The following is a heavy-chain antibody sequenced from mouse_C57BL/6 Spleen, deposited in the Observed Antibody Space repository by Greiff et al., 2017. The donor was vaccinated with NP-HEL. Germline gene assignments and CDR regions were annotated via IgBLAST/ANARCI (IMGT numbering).Heavy chain of an antibody. CDR3: ARGGTIVTTNYYAMDY. Sequence: EVQLQESGGGLVKPGGSLKLSCAASGFTFSDYGMHWVRQAPEKGLEWVAYISSGSSTIYYADTVKGRFTISRDNAKNTLFLQMTSLRSEDTAMYYCARGGTIVTTNYYAMDYWGQGTSVTVSS. D-gene: IGHD2-5*01. J-gene: IGHJ4*01. V-gene: IGHV5-17*01. CDR2: ISSGSSTI. CDR1: GFTFSDYG.